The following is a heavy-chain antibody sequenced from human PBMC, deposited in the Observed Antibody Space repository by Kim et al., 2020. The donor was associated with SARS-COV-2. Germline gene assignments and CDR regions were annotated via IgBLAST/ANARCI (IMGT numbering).Heavy chain of an antibody. V-gene: IGHV5-10-1*01. CDR3: ARQFRYCSSTSCYGDAFDI. Sequence: GESLKISCKGSGYSFTSYWISWVRQMPGKGLEWMGRIDPSDSYTNYSPSFQGHVTIPADKSISTAYLQWSSLKASDTAMYYGARQFRYCSSTSCYGDAFDIWGQGTMVTVSS. J-gene: IGHJ3*02. CDR2: IDPSDSYT. D-gene: IGHD2-2*01. CDR1: GYSFTSYW.